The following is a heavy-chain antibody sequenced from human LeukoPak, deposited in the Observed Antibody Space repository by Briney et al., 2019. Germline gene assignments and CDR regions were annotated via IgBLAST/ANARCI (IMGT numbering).Heavy chain of an antibody. CDR1: GYTLTELS. V-gene: IGHV1-24*01. CDR2: FDPEDGET. CDR3: ATVEHEWLAAAGIPYFGY. J-gene: IGHJ4*02. D-gene: IGHD6-13*01. Sequence: ASVKVSCKVSGYTLTELSMHWVRQAPGKGLEWMGGFDPEDGETIYAQKFQGRVTMTEDTSTDTAYMELSSLRSEDTAVYYCATVEHEWLAAAGIPYFGYWGQGTLVTVSS.